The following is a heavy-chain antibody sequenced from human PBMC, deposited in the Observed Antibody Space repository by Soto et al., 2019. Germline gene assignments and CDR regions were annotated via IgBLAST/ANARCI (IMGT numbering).Heavy chain of an antibody. CDR1: GGSISSGDYY. V-gene: IGHV4-30-4*01. D-gene: IGHD3-22*01. J-gene: IGHJ4*02. CDR2: IYYSGST. Sequence: PSETLSLTCTVSGGSISSGDYYWSWIRQPPGKGLEWIGYIYYSGSTYYNPSLKSRVTISVDTSKNQFSLKLSSVTAADTAVYYCARTYYYDSSGYAPYYFDYWGQGTLVTVSS. CDR3: ARTYYYDSSGYAPYYFDY.